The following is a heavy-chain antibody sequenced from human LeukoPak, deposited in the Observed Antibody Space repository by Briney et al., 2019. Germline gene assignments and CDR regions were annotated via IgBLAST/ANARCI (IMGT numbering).Heavy chain of an antibody. D-gene: IGHD3-22*01. V-gene: IGHV3-23*01. CDR3: AKDSTFYYDSSGYYYWRWFDY. CDR1: GFTFSSYG. CDR2: ISGSGGST. Sequence: PGGSLRLSCAASGFTFSSYGMSWVRQAPGKGLEWVSAISGSGGSTYYADSVKGRFTISRDNSKNTLYLQMNSLRAEDTAVYYCAKDSTFYYDSSGYYYWRWFDYWGQGALVTVSS. J-gene: IGHJ4*02.